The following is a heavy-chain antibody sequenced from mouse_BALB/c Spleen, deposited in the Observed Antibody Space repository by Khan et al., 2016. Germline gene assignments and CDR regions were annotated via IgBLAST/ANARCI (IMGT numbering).Heavy chain of an antibody. D-gene: IGHD1-1*01. CDR2: INTETGEP. Sequence: QIQLVQSGPELKKPGETVKISCKASGYTFTDYSMHWVKQAPGKGLKWMGWINTETGEPTYADDFKGRFAFSLETSASTAYLAINNLKNEDTATYFCARSTVVARNYYAMDYWGQGTSVTVSS. CDR1: GYTFTDYS. J-gene: IGHJ4*01. V-gene: IGHV9-2-1*01. CDR3: ARSTVVARNYYAMDY.